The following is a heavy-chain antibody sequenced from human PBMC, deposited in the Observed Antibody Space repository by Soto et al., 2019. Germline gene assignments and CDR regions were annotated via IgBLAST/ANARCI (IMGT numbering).Heavy chain of an antibody. D-gene: IGHD2-15*01. J-gene: IGHJ4*02. V-gene: IGHV1-46*01. CDR2: INPSGGTT. CDR3: ARVRGGGSEYFFDS. Sequence: QVQLVQSGAEVKKPGASVKVSCKASGYTFTRYNVHWVRQAPGQGLEWMAIINPSGGTTYYVQKFEGRVTLTTDTSTSTVYMELSSLRSDDTAVYYCARVRGGGSEYFFDSWGQGTLVTVSS. CDR1: GYTFTRYN.